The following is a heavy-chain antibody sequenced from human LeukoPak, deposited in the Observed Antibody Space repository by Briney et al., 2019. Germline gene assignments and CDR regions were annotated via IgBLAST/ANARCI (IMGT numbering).Heavy chain of an antibody. J-gene: IGHJ5*02. CDR3: ARQSLLHDWFDP. V-gene: IGHV4-34*01. CDR2: INHSGST. CDR1: GGSFSGYY. Sequence: KPSETLSLTCAVYGGSFSGYYWSWIRQPPGKGLEWIGEINHSGSTNYNPSLKSRVTISVDTSKNQFSLKLSSVTAADTAVYYCARQSLLHDWFDPWGQGTLVTVSS.